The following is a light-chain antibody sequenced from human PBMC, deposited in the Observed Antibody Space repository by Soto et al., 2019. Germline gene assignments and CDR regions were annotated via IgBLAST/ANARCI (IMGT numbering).Light chain of an antibody. V-gene: IGLV2-14*01. J-gene: IGLJ7*01. CDR3: SAYTVRSTLV. CDR1: MRDVGAYNL. CDR2: EVR. Sequence: QSALTQPASVSGSAGQSITISCSGTMRDVGAYNLVSWYQQHPGTAPKLIIYEVRNRPSGISSRFSGSRSGNTASLTISGLQSEDGGDYYCSAYTVRSTLVFGGGTQLTVL.